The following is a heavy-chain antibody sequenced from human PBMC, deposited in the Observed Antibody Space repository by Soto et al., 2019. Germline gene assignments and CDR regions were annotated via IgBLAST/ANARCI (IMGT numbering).Heavy chain of an antibody. D-gene: IGHD2-8*01. CDR1: GFTFSSYD. J-gene: IGHJ3*02. CDR2: ISGSGGNT. Sequence: EVQLLESGGGLVQPGGSLRLSCAASGFTFSSYDMSWVRQAPGKGLEWVSGISGSGGNTYYADSVKGRFTISRDNSKNTLYVQLNSLRSEDTDIYYCAKEDDAWTNGHFDIWGQGTVVTVSS. V-gene: IGHV3-23*01. CDR3: AKEDDAWTNGHFDI.